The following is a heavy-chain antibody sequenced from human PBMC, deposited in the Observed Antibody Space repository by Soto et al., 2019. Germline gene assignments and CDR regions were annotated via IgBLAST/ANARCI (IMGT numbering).Heavy chain of an antibody. CDR2: INHSGST. V-gene: IGHV4-34*01. J-gene: IGHJ6*02. Sequence: NRPHPCTGYGGSLSGYYWSGIRQPPEKRLEWIGEINHSGSTNYNPSLKSRVTISVDTSKTQFSLKLSSVTAADTAVYYCARVGYVVVVAPGLADYYYGLSVCGQVTSV. D-gene: IGHD2-15*01. CDR3: ARVGYVVVVAPGLADYYYGLSV. CDR1: GGSLSGYY.